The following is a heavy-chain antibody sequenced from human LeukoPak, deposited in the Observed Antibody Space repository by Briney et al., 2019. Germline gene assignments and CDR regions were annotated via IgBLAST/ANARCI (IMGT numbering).Heavy chain of an antibody. Sequence: ASLKVSCKASGYTFRNYGISWVRQAPGQGLEWMGWISAYNNQTNYAERFQGRVTMTTDTSTTTAYMELRSLRFDDTAGYYRGGEGGGINLVWGIGRFQVHYVELRGQRTTVTVSS. CDR3: GGEGGGINLVWGIGRFQVHYVEL. D-gene: IGHD3-10*01. CDR1: GYTFRNYG. V-gene: IGHV1-18*01. CDR2: ISAYNNQT. J-gene: IGHJ6*02.